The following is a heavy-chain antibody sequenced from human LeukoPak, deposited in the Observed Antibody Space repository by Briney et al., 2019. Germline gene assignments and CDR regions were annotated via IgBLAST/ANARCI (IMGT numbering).Heavy chain of an antibody. Sequence: GGSLRLSCAASRFTFSTYWMHWVRQAPGKGLVWVSRINSDGSSTGYADSVKGRFTISRDNAKNTLFLQMNSLRAEDTAVYYCASKLTYSHFDNWGQGTLVTVSS. CDR3: ASKLTYSHFDN. J-gene: IGHJ4*02. CDR1: RFTFSTYW. CDR2: INSDGSST. D-gene: IGHD2-15*01. V-gene: IGHV3-74*01.